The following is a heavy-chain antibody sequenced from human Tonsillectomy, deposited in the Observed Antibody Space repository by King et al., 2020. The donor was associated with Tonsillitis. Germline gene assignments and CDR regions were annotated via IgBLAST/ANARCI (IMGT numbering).Heavy chain of an antibody. CDR2: TRNKLNSYTT. Sequence: DVQLVESGGGLVQPGGSLRLSCTASGFTLSYQYMDWVRQAPGKGLEWVGRTRNKLNSYTTEYAASVKGRFTISRDDSKNSVYLQMNSLKTEDTAVYYCASGIGYGVDAFDVWGQGTMVTVSS. J-gene: IGHJ3*01. D-gene: IGHD5-12*01. CDR1: GFTLSYQY. CDR3: ASGIGYGVDAFDV. V-gene: IGHV3-72*01.